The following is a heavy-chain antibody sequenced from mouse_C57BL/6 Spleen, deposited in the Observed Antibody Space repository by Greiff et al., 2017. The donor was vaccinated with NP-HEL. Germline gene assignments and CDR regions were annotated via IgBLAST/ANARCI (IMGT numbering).Heavy chain of an antibody. D-gene: IGHD2-12*01. CDR3: ARSTVTFYAMDY. Sequence: QVQLQQPGAELVMPGASVKLSCKASGYTFTSYWMHWVKQRPGQGLEWIGEIDPSDSYTNYNQKFKGKSTLTVDKSSSTAYMQLSSLTSEDSAVYYCARSTVTFYAMDYWGQGTSVTVSS. V-gene: IGHV1-69*01. CDR1: GYTFTSYW. CDR2: IDPSDSYT. J-gene: IGHJ4*01.